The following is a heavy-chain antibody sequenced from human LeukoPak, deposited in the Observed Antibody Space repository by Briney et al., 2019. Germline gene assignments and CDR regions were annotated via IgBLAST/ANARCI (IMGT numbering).Heavy chain of an antibody. Sequence: SETLSLTCTVSGVSISSSSYYWGWIRQPPGKGLEWIGSIYYSGSTYYNPSLKSRVTISVDTSKNQFSLKLSSVTAADTAVYYCARHCGGDCYHSWFDPWGQGTLVTVSS. V-gene: IGHV4-39*01. D-gene: IGHD2-21*02. J-gene: IGHJ5*02. CDR2: IYYSGST. CDR1: GVSISSSSYY. CDR3: ARHCGGDCYHSWFDP.